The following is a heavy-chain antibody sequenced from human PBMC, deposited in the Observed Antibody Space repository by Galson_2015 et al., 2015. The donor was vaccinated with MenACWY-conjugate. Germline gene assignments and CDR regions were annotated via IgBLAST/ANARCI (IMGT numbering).Heavy chain of an antibody. Sequence: QSGAEVARPGESLLISCMGSGCSFTIYWIGWERQMPGESLERIGIIYPSDSDSRYSPSFQGQVTISADKSIDTAYLQWSSLKASDTAMYYCARQGSSSSWFDPWGQGTLVTVSS. CDR1: GCSFTIYW. CDR3: ARQGSSSSWFDP. D-gene: IGHD6-6*01. V-gene: IGHV5-51*01. J-gene: IGHJ5*02. CDR2: IYPSDSDS.